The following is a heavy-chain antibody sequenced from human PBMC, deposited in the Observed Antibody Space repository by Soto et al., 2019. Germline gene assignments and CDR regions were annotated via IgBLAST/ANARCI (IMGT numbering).Heavy chain of an antibody. CDR2: ISYDGSNK. J-gene: IGHJ5*02. CDR1: GFTFSSYG. CDR3: AKSTTTVTTSRIRRYNWFDP. D-gene: IGHD4-17*01. V-gene: IGHV3-30*18. Sequence: QVQLVESGGGVVQPGRSLRLSCAASGFTFSSYGMHWVRQAPGKGLEWVAVISYDGSNKYYADSVKGRFTISRDNSKNTLYLQMNSLRAEDTAVYYCAKSTTTVTTSRIRRYNWFDPWGQGTLVTVSS.